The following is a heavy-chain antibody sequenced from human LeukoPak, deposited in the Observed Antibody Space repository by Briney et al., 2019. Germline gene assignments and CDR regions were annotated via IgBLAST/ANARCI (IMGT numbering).Heavy chain of an antibody. D-gene: IGHD6-25*01. Sequence: GGSLRLSCAASGFTLRSHWMHWVRQAPGKGLVWVSGINSAGSRTSYADSVKGRITISKDTAKNTLYMQITSLRAEDTAVYYCTRGGEYGSGPFDYWGQGTLVTVSA. CDR2: INSAGSRT. J-gene: IGHJ4*02. V-gene: IGHV3-74*01. CDR1: GFTLRSHW. CDR3: TRGGEYGSGPFDY.